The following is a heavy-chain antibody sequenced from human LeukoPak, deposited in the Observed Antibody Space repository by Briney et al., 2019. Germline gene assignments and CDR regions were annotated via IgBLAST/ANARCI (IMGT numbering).Heavy chain of an antibody. J-gene: IGHJ4*02. V-gene: IGHV3-33*01. CDR1: GFTFSSYG. Sequence: GGSLRLSCAASGFTFSSYGMHWVRQAPGKGLEWVAVIWYDGSNKYYADSVKGRFTISRDNSKNTLYLQMDSLRAEDTAVYYCARFTSPGIAAAGPDYWGQGTLVTVSS. CDR2: IWYDGSNK. D-gene: IGHD6-13*01. CDR3: ARFTSPGIAAAGPDY.